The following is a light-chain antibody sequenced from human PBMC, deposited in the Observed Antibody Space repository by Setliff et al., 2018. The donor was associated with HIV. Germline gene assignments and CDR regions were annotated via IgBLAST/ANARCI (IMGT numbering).Light chain of an antibody. V-gene: IGLV2-14*01. CDR3: SSYSSSRPVV. J-gene: IGLJ2*01. CDR1: SSDIGGYRF. Sequence: QSALAQPASVSGSPGQSITISCTGTSSDIGGYRFVSWYQQHPGKAPKLLIYEVSNRPSGVSNRFSGSKSGNTASLTVSGLQVEDEADYYCSSYSSSRPVVFGGGTKVTVL. CDR2: EVS.